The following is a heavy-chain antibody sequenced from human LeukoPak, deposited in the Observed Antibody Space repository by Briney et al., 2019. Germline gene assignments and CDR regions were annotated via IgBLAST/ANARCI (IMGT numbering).Heavy chain of an antibody. D-gene: IGHD4-17*01. J-gene: IGHJ5*02. V-gene: IGHV1-69*05. CDR1: GGTFYNSA. CDR3: ARNVHGDYGSGWFDP. Sequence: SVKVSCKTSGGTFYNSAISWVRQAPGQGLEWLGGIMPLFGTAGYAQKFQGRVTITKDESTRTVYLELTSLTSDDTDVYYCARNVHGDYGSGWFDPWGQGTLVSVSS. CDR2: IMPLFGTA.